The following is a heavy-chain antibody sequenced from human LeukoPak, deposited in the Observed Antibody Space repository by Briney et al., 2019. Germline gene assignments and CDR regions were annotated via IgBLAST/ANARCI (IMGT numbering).Heavy chain of an antibody. CDR2: ISGSGSGGRT. CDR1: GFTFSSSA. Sequence: SGGSLRLSCAASGFTFSSSAMSWVRQAPGRGLEWVLSISGSGSGGRTYYADSVKGRFTISRDNSKNTLYLQINSLRAEDTAVYYCAKSGYNRFDYWGQGTLVTVSS. J-gene: IGHJ4*02. CDR3: AKSGYNRFDY. D-gene: IGHD5-24*01. V-gene: IGHV3-23*01.